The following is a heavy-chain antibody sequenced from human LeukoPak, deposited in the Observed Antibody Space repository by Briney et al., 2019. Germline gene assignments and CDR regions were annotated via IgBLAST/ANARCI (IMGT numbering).Heavy chain of an antibody. CDR1: GFTVSSNY. Sequence: GGSLRLSCAASGFTVSSNYMSWVRQAPGKGLEWVSVIYSGGSTYYADSVKGRFTISRDNYKNTLYLQMNSLRAEDTAVYYCARVSGWYSFAIDYWGQGALVTVSS. CDR2: IYSGGST. V-gene: IGHV3-53*01. J-gene: IGHJ4*02. CDR3: ARVSGWYSFAIDY. D-gene: IGHD6-19*01.